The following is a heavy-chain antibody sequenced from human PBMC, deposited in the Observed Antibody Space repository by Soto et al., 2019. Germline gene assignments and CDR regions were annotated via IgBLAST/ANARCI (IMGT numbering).Heavy chain of an antibody. J-gene: IGHJ4*02. CDR1: GGSISGSSYY. Sequence: SETLSLTCTVSGGSISGSSYYWGWIRQPPGKGLEWIGTIYYSGAAYYNPSLKSRVTISVDTSKNQFSLKLNSMTAADTAVYYCARHNYGSGSTYFDYWGQGTLVTVSS. D-gene: IGHD3-10*01. V-gene: IGHV4-39*01. CDR2: IYYSGAA. CDR3: ARHNYGSGSTYFDY.